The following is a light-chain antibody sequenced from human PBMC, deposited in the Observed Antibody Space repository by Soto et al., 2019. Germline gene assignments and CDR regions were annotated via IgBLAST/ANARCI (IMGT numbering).Light chain of an antibody. Sequence: DIQMTQSPSSLSASVGDRVTITCRASQGVSNYLAWYQQKPGRVPKLLIYTASTLQSGVPSRFSGSGSGTDFTLTISNLQPEDVATYYCQKYSSAPFTFGPGTKVDIK. V-gene: IGKV1-27*01. CDR1: QGVSNY. J-gene: IGKJ3*01. CDR3: QKYSSAPFT. CDR2: TAS.